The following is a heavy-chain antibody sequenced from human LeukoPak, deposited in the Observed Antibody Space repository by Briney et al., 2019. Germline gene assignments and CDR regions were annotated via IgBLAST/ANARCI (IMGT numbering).Heavy chain of an antibody. CDR1: GGSFSGYY. V-gene: IGHV4-34*01. J-gene: IGHJ5*02. CDR3: ARGYSIAAAGPSYNWFDP. Sequence: SETLSLTCAVYGGSFSGYYWGWIPQPPGKGREWIGEINHSGSTNYNPSLKSRVTIPVDTSKKQFSLKLSSVTAADTAVYYCARGYSIAAAGPSYNWFDPWGQGTLVTVSS. D-gene: IGHD6-13*01. CDR2: INHSGST.